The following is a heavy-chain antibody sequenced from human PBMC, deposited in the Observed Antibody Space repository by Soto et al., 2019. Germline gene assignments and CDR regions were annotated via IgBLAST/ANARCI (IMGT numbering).Heavy chain of an antibody. CDR2: IYPGDSDT. CDR1: GYIFRTSW. D-gene: IGHD6-13*01. J-gene: IGHJ4*02. CDR3: ARLIAAAGLDY. Sequence: GESLKISCKGSGYIFRTSWIGWVRQMPGKGLEWMGVIYPGDSDTKYSPSFQGQVTISADKSISTAYLQWSSLKASDTAMYYCARLIAAAGLDYWGQGTLVTVSS. V-gene: IGHV5-51*01.